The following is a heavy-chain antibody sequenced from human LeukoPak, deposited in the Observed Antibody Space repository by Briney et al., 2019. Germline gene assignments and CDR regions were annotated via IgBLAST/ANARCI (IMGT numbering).Heavy chain of an antibody. Sequence: GGSLRLSCAASGFTFSSYSMNWVRQAPGKGLEWVSSISSSSSYIYYADSVKGRFTISRDNAKNSLYLQMNSLRAEDTAVYYCARDAYYYGSEQSGDFDYWGQGTLITVSS. D-gene: IGHD3-10*01. CDR3: ARDAYYYGSEQSGDFDY. CDR1: GFTFSSYS. CDR2: ISSSSSYI. V-gene: IGHV3-21*01. J-gene: IGHJ4*02.